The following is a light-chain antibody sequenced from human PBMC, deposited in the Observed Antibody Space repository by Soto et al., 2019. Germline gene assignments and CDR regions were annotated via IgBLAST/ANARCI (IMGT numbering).Light chain of an antibody. CDR2: DNI. CDR1: NSNIGTKN. V-gene: IGLV1-51*01. Sequence: QSVLTQPPSVSAAPGQTVTISCSGSNSNIGTKNVCWYQQLPGTAPKLLIYDNIKRPSGIPDRLSASKSGTSATLAITGLQTGDEADYYCGTWDSSLSGGVFGGGTQLTVL. CDR3: GTWDSSLSGGV. J-gene: IGLJ2*01.